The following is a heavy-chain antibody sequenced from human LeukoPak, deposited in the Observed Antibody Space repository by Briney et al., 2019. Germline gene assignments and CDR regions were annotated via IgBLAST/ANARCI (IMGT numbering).Heavy chain of an antibody. V-gene: IGHV3-9*01. Sequence: GGSPRLSCAASGFTFDDYAMHWVRHAPGKGLEWVSGISWNSGSIGYADSVKGRFTISRDNAKNTLYLQMNSLRAEDTAVYYCARGRVGVYDYWGQGTLVTVSS. CDR3: ARGRVGVYDY. J-gene: IGHJ4*02. CDR1: GFTFDDYA. CDR2: ISWNSGSI. D-gene: IGHD1-26*01.